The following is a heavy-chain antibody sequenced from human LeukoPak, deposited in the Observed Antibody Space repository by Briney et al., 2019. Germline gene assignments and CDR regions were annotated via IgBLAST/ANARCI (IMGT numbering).Heavy chain of an antibody. D-gene: IGHD3-16*01. CDR1: GFMFNAYA. V-gene: IGHV3-23*01. CDR3: AKGKINHDGAFDL. J-gene: IGHJ3*01. Sequence: GGSLRLSCVGSGFMFNAYAMSWVRQAPGKGLEWVSAISDSGGSTHYADSVKGRFTFSRDNFKKTLYLQMNSLRAEDTAVYYCAKGKINHDGAFDLWGQGTMVIASS. CDR2: ISDSGGST.